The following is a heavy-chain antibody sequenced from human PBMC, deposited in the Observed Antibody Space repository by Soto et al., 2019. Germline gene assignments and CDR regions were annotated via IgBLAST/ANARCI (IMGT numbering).Heavy chain of an antibody. Sequence: KTSETLSLTCAVSGGSISSSNWWSWVRQPPGKGLEWIGEIYHSGSTNYNPSLKSRVTISVDKSKNQFSLKLSSVTAADTAVYYCARGSITIFGVAPNYYYYGMDVWGQGTTVTVSS. D-gene: IGHD3-3*01. V-gene: IGHV4-4*02. CDR2: IYHSGST. CDR3: ARGSITIFGVAPNYYYYGMDV. CDR1: GGSISSSNW. J-gene: IGHJ6*02.